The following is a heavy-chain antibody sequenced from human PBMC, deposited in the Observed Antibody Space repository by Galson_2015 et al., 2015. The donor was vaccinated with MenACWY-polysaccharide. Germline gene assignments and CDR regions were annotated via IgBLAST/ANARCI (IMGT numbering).Heavy chain of an antibody. D-gene: IGHD2-2*01. Sequence: SLRLSCAASGFTFSSYAMRWVRQAPGKGLEWVTIISYDATNKYYADSVKGRFAISRDNSKNTLYLQMNSLRAEDTAVYYCAREYCSRTSCQLIDCWGQGTLVTVSS. CDR3: AREYCSRTSCQLIDC. J-gene: IGHJ4*02. CDR1: GFTFSSYA. CDR2: ISYDATNK. V-gene: IGHV3-30*09.